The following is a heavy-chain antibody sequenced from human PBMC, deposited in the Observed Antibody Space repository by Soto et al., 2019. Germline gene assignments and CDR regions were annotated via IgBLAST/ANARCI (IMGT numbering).Heavy chain of an antibody. CDR1: GYTFSNYG. CDR2: ISLYSDGT. D-gene: IGHD2-2*01. CDR3: ARVVPGAEAWFGP. V-gene: IGHV1-18*01. J-gene: IGHJ5*02. Sequence: QVQLVQSGGEVKRPGASVKVSCKTSGYTFSNYGITWVRQAPGQPLEWLGWISLYSDGTNYAQKCQGRVSMTTDTSTTTAYMELRSLRSDDTAFYYCARVVPGAEAWFGPWGQGTLVTVSS.